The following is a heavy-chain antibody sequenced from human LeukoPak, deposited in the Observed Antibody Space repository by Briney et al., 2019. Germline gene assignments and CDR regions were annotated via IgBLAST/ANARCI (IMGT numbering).Heavy chain of an antibody. CDR3: ARDTGKSGYPDY. D-gene: IGHD3-3*01. CDR1: GGSISSYY. V-gene: IGHV4-4*07. J-gene: IGHJ4*02. CDR2: IYSSGII. Sequence: TSETLSLTCTVSGGSISSYYWSWIRQPAGEAPEWIGRIYSSGIINYNPSLKSRVTMSLDNSKNQLSLKLSYVTAADTAVYYCARDTGKSGYPDYWGQGTLVTVSS.